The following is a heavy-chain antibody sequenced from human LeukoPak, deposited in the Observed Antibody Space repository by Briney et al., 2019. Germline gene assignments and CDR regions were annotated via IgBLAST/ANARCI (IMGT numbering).Heavy chain of an antibody. CDR3: ARAGGSIVVVTDAFDI. CDR1: GFTFSSYD. D-gene: IGHD3-22*01. V-gene: IGHV3-13*01. CDR2: IGTAGDT. Sequence: GGSLRLSCAASGFTFSSYDMHWVRQATGKGLEWVSAIGTAGDTYYPGSVKGRFTISRGNAKNSLYLQMNSLRAEDTAVYYCARAGGSIVVVTDAFDIWGQGTMVTVSS. J-gene: IGHJ3*02.